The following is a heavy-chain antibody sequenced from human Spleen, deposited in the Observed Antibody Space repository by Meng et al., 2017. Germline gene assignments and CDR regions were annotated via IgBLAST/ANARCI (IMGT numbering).Heavy chain of an antibody. V-gene: IGHV4-38-2*02. CDR2: IYHSGNT. Sequence: SETLSLTCTVSGYSISSGYYWGWIRQPPGKGLEWIASIYHSGNTYYNPSLKSRVAISVDTSKNQFSLKLSSVTAADTAVYYCAREVWFGELTYDYWGQGTLVTVSS. CDR1: GYSISSGYY. D-gene: IGHD3-10*01. CDR3: AREVWFGELTYDY. J-gene: IGHJ4*02.